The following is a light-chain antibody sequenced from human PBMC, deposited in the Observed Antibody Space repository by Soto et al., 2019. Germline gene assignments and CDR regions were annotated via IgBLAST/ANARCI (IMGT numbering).Light chain of an antibody. CDR2: GAS. J-gene: IGKJ1*01. CDR3: KRNNTGPQT. CDR1: QSVSSN. V-gene: IGKV3-15*01. Sequence: EIVMTQSPATLSVSPGERATLSCRASQSVSSNLAWYQQKPGQAPRLLIYGASTRATGIPARFSGSGFGTEFTLTISSLQPEVFAFYYGKRNNTGPQTSGQGTRWKSN.